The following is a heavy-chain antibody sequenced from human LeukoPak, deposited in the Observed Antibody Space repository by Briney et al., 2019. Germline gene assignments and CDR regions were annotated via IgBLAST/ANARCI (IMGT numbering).Heavy chain of an antibody. J-gene: IGHJ2*01. D-gene: IGHD2-2*02. V-gene: IGHV4-59*04. CDR1: GGSIRSNYYN. CDR2: IYYTEST. CDR3: ARQTIAAVTGYMLFDL. Sequence: SETLSLTCSVSGGSIRSNYYNWIRQPPGKGLEWIGSIYYTESTFHNPSLKSRVIMSVDTSKNLFSLNLTSVTAADTAMYYCARQTIAAVTGYMLFDLWGRGTLVIVSS.